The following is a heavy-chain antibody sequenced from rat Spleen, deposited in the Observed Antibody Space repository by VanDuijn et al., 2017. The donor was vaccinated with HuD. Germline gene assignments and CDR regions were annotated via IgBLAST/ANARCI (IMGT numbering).Heavy chain of an antibody. D-gene: IGHD1-11*01. J-gene: IGHJ2*01. CDR3: TRRHYGYTDYFDY. V-gene: IGHV5-29*01. Sequence: EVQLVESDGGLVQPGRSLKLSCAASGFTFSDYYMAWVRQAPTKGLEWVATMINIGDSIYYPDSVKGRFTISRDNAKSTLYLQMNSLRSEDTATYYCTRRHYGYTDYFDYWGQGVMVTVSS. CDR2: MINIGDSI. CDR1: GFTFSDYY.